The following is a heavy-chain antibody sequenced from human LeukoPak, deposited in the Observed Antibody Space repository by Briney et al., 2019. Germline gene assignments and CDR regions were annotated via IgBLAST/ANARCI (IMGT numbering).Heavy chain of an antibody. CDR2: IIPIFGTA. D-gene: IGHD1-26*01. CDR3: ARSDSGSYYLGDY. CDR1: GGTFISYA. J-gene: IGHJ4*02. Sequence: ASVKVSCKASGGTFISYAISWVRQAPGQVLEWMGGIIPIFGTANYAQKFQGRVTITADESTSTAYMELSSLRSEDTAVYYCARSDSGSYYLGDYWGRGTLVTVSS. V-gene: IGHV1-69*13.